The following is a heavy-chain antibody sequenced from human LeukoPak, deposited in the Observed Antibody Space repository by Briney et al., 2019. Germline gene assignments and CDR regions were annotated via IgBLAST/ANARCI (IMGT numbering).Heavy chain of an antibody. Sequence: GASVKVSCKASGYTFTGYYMHWVRQAPGQGLERMGWINPDSGGTNYAQKFQGRVTMTRDTSISTAYMEVSRLRSDDTAVYYCARGGSFSPYGMDVRGQGTTVTVSS. CDR1: GYTFTGYY. D-gene: IGHD2-15*01. J-gene: IGHJ6*02. V-gene: IGHV1-2*02. CDR3: ARGGSFSPYGMDV. CDR2: INPDSGGT.